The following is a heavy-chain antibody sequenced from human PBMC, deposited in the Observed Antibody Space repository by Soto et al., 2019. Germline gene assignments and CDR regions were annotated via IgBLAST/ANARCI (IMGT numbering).Heavy chain of an antibody. CDR2: ISGSGGST. CDR3: AKGAYYDILTGYAPGSYFDS. D-gene: IGHD3-9*01. V-gene: IGHV3-23*01. J-gene: IGHJ4*02. CDR1: GFTFSSYA. Sequence: PGGSLRLSCAASGFTFSSYAMSWVRQAPGKGLEWVSAISGSGGSTYYADSVKGRFTISRDNSKNTLYLQMNSLRAEDTAVYYCAKGAYYDILTGYAPGSYFDSWGQGAPLTVSS.